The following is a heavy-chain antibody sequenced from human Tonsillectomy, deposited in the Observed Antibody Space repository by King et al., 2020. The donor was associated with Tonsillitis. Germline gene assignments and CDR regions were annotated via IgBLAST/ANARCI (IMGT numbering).Heavy chain of an antibody. CDR3: ARDLSYDSSGFFGY. D-gene: IGHD3-22*01. J-gene: IGHJ4*02. CDR2: INPNSGGT. CDR1: GYTFTGYY. Sequence: QLMQSGAEVKKPGASVKVSCEASGYTFTGYYIHWVRQAPGQGLEWMGWINPNSGGTNYAQKFQGRITMTSDTSISKSYMELNRLKSDDTAVYYCARDLSYDSSGFFGYWCQGTLVTVSS. V-gene: IGHV1-2*02.